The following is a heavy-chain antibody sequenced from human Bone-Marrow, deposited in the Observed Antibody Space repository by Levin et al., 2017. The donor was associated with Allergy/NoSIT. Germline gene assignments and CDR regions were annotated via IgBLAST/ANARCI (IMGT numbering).Heavy chain of an antibody. CDR3: ARGPEATYAGMDV. CDR1: GFSVANSF. CDR2: SYSGGDT. Sequence: ASVKVSCAGFGFSVANSFMSWVRQAPGKGLEWVSLSYSGGDTEYADSVKGRFTISRDNSRNTVHLEMNSLRAEDTAIYYCARGPEATYAGMDVWGQGTTVTVS. D-gene: IGHD3-16*01. V-gene: IGHV3-53*01. J-gene: IGHJ6*02.